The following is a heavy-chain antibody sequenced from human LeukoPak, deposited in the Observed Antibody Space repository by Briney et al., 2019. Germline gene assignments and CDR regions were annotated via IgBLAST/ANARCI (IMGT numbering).Heavy chain of an antibody. Sequence: GRSLRLSCAASGFTFTAYLIHWVRQAPGKGLEWVAVMSSDGNAMFYADSVKGRFTISRDNSKNTLYLQMNSLRAEDTAVYYCVRESEYYFDHSASFAYWGQGTLVTVSS. CDR2: MSSDGNAM. CDR1: GFTFTAYL. CDR3: VRESEYYFDHSASFAY. J-gene: IGHJ4*02. D-gene: IGHD3-22*01. V-gene: IGHV3-30-3*01.